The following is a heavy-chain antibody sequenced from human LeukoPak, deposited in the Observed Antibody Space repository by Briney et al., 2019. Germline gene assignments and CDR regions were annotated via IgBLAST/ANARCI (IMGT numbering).Heavy chain of an antibody. CDR3: ARQHIVVVTDSYYFDY. Sequence: SETLSLTCTVSGGSISSYYWSWIRQPPGKGLEWIGYIYYSGSTNYNLSLKSRVTISVDTSKNQFSLKLSSVTAADTAVYYCARQHIVVVTDSYYFDYWGQGTLVTVSS. CDR1: GGSISSYY. D-gene: IGHD2-21*02. J-gene: IGHJ4*02. CDR2: IYYSGST. V-gene: IGHV4-59*08.